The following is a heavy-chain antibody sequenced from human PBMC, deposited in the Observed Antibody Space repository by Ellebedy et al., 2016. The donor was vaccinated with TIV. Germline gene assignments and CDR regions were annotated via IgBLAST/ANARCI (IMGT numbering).Heavy chain of an antibody. CDR2: TSADGDNR. V-gene: IGHV3-30*18. CDR1: GFTSSRHG. D-gene: IGHD1-14*01. J-gene: IGHJ4*02. Sequence: GGSLRLXCAASGFTSSRHGMHWVRQAPGKGLEWVAVTSADGDNRNYADSVKGRFTISRDNSKNKLFLQMNSLRTEDTAVYYCAKWASVVGTTDYWGQGTPVTVSS. CDR3: AKWASVVGTTDY.